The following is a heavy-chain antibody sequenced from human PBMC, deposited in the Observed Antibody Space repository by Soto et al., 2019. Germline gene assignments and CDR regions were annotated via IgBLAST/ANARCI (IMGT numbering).Heavy chain of an antibody. D-gene: IGHD3-22*01. CDR2: IYYSGST. V-gene: IGHV4-59*01. Sequence: QVQLQESGPGLVKPSETLSLTCTVSGGSISSYYWSWIRQPPGKGLEWIGYIYYSGSTNYNPSLKRRVTISVDTSKNQCSMKLSSVPAADTAVYYCARETYYYDSSGHPVRYFQHWGQGTLVTVSS. J-gene: IGHJ1*01. CDR1: GGSISSYY. CDR3: ARETYYYDSSGHPVRYFQH.